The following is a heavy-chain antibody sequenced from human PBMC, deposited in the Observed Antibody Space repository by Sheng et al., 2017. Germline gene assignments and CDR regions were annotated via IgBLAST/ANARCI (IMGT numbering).Heavy chain of an antibody. D-gene: IGHD2-15*01. CDR1: GGTFSSYA. J-gene: IGHJ4*02. V-gene: IGHV1-69*04. CDR3: ARDPELGYCSGGSCYPYYFDY. CDR2: IIPILGIA. Sequence: QVQLVQSGAEVKKPGSSVKVSCKASGGTFSSYAISWVRQAPGQGLEWMGGIIPILGIANYAQKFQGRVTITADKSTSTAYMELSSLRSEDTAVYYCARDPELGYCSGGSCYPYYFDYWGQGTLVTVSS.